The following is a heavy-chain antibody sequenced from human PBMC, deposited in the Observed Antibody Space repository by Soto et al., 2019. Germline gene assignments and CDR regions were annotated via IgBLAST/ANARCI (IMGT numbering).Heavy chain of an antibody. CDR1: GFPFSSYA. CDR2: ISGSGGST. V-gene: IGHV3-23*01. D-gene: IGHD3-3*01. Sequence: GGSLGLSCAASGFPFSSYAMSWVRQAPGKGLEWVSAISGSGGSTYYADSVKGRFTISRDNSKNTLYLQMNSLRAEDTAVYYCAKDGDYDFWSGYYYYYYGMDVWGQGTTVTVSS. J-gene: IGHJ6*02. CDR3: AKDGDYDFWSGYYYYYYGMDV.